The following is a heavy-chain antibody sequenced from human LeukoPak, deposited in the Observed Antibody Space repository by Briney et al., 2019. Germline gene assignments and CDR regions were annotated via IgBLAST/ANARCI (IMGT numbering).Heavy chain of an antibody. CDR2: IYTSGST. Sequence: SETLSLTCTVSGGSISSHYWSWIRQPAGKGLEWIGRIYTSGSTNYNPSLKSRVTMSVDTSKNQFSLKLSSVTAADTAVYYCARAPLFGVVHYFDYWGQGTLVTVSS. J-gene: IGHJ4*02. CDR1: GGSISSHY. D-gene: IGHD3-3*01. V-gene: IGHV4-4*07. CDR3: ARAPLFGVVHYFDY.